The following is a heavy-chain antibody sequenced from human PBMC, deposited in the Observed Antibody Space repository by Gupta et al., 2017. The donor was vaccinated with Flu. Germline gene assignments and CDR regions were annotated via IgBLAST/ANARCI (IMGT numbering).Heavy chain of an antibody. Sequence: EVQLVESGGGLVKPGGSLRLSCAACDFTFRNACMRWVRQAPGKGLEWVGHIKSSTDGGTTDYAAPVKGRFTISREDSKNTLYLQMNSLKTEDTAMYYCTTPSHYYDSSGYYGYDYYYYGMDVWCQGTTVTVSS. CDR2: IKSSTDGGTT. V-gene: IGHV3-15*01. J-gene: IGHJ6*02. D-gene: IGHD3-22*01. CDR1: DFTFRNAC. CDR3: TTPSHYYDSSGYYGYDYYYYGMDV.